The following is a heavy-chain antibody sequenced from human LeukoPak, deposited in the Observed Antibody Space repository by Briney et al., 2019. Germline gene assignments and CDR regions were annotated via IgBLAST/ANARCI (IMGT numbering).Heavy chain of an antibody. Sequence: SETLSLTCTVSGGSISSSSYYWGWIRQPPGKGLEWIGSIYYSGSTYYNPSLKSRVTISVDTSKNQFSLKLSSVTAADTAVYYCARLSGGSGSYYATMLAFDIWGQGTMVTVSS. CDR1: GGSISSSSYY. V-gene: IGHV4-39*01. J-gene: IGHJ3*02. CDR3: ARLSGGSGSYYATMLAFDI. D-gene: IGHD3-10*01. CDR2: IYYSGST.